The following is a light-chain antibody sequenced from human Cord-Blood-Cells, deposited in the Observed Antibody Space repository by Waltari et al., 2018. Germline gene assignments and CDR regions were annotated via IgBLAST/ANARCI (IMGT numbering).Light chain of an antibody. CDR2: DAS. CDR3: QQRSNWPPLT. J-gene: IGKJ4*01. Sequence: EIVLTQSPATLSLCPGERATLSCRASQGVSSYLAWYQQKPGQAPRLLIDDASNRATGIPARFSGSGSGTDFTLTISSLEPEDFAVYYCQQRSNWPPLTFGGGTKVEIK. CDR1: QGVSSY. V-gene: IGKV3-11*01.